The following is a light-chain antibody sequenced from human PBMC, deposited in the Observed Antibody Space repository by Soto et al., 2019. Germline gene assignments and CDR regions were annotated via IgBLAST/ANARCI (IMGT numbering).Light chain of an antibody. V-gene: IGKV3D-15*01. CDR1: QSVGNN. Sequence: EIVLTQSPATLSLSPGERATLSCRASQSVGNNLAWYQQKPGQAPGLLIYEASTRATGIPARFSGSGSETDFTLTVSSLRSEDSAVYYCQQYNYWPITFGQGTRLEIK. J-gene: IGKJ5*01. CDR3: QQYNYWPIT. CDR2: EAS.